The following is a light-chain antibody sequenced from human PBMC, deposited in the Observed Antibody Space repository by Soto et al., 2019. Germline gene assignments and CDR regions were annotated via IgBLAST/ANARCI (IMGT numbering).Light chain of an antibody. CDR3: QQRSNWPLT. CDR2: DAS. CDR1: QSVRGY. Sequence: EIVLTQSPATLSLSPGVRATLSCRASQSVRGYLAWYQQKPGQAPRLLIYDASNRATGTPARFSGSGTGTDFTLTISNLEPEDFAVYYCQQRSNWPLTFGPGTKVDIK. J-gene: IGKJ3*01. V-gene: IGKV3-11*01.